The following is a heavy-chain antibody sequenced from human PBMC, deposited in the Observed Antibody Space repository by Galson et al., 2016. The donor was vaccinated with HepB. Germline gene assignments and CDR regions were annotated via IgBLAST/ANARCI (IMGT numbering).Heavy chain of an antibody. V-gene: IGHV3-64*01. D-gene: IGHD5-12*01. Sequence: SLRLSCAASGFRFSGHVMHWVRQAPGRGLEHVASVSSNGVSTLYGNSVKGRFTISRDNSKSTVNLHMNSLRPEDTAVYYCARDLGGYSGYGGNYFGMDVWGQGTTVTVS. J-gene: IGHJ6*02. CDR2: VSSNGVST. CDR1: GFRFSGHV. CDR3: ARDLGGYSGYGGNYFGMDV.